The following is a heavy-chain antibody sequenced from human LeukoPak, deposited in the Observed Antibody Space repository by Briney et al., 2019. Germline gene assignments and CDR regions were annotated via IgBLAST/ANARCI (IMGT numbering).Heavy chain of an antibody. D-gene: IGHD2-8*01. J-gene: IGHJ4*02. CDR2: MNSDWGST. Sequence: GGSLRLSCAASGFIFSSYWMHWLRQAPGKGLVCVSRMNSDWGSTSYADSVKGRFTISRDNAKNTLYLQMNSLRAEDTAVYYCVRDLILVWTPGDDFDYWGQGTLVTVSS. CDR3: VRDLILVWTPGDDFDY. CDR1: GFIFSSYW. V-gene: IGHV3-74*01.